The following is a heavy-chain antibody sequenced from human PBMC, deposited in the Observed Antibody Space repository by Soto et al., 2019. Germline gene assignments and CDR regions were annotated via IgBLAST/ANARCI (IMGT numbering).Heavy chain of an antibody. D-gene: IGHD3-10*01. CDR1: GYTFTSYG. CDR3: ARADRYGSGSYYFDY. J-gene: IGHJ4*02. Sequence: QVQLVQSGAELKKPGASVKVSCKASGYTFTSYGVNWVRQAAGQGLEWLGWMNPNTGNTGYAQKFQGRVTMTRNTSITTAYMDLSSLTSEDTAVYYCARADRYGSGSYYFDYWGQGTLVTVSS. CDR2: MNPNTGNT. V-gene: IGHV1-8*01.